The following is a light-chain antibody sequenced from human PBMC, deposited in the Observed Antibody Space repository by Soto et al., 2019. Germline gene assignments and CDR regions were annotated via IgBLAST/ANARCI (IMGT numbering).Light chain of an antibody. Sequence: EIVLTQSPATLSLSPGERATLSCRASQSVNIYLAWYQQKPGQAPRLLIYGASNRATGIPDRFSGSGSGTDFTLTISRLEPEDFAVYYCQQRSNWPPWTFGQGTKVDIK. V-gene: IGKV3-11*01. J-gene: IGKJ1*01. CDR2: GAS. CDR1: QSVNIY. CDR3: QQRSNWPPWT.